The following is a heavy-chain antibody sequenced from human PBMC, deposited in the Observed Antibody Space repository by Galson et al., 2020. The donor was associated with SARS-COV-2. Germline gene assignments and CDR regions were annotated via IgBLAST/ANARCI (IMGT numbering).Heavy chain of an antibody. D-gene: IGHD6-19*01. Sequence: SQTLSLTCSVSGDSISSSPYYWGWIRQPPGKGLEWIGSISYAGSTYYNPSLKRRVTISLNTSKNQFSLHLYSVTAADTAVYYCARFPRGESSGWYLVDYWGQGTLVNVSS. CDR2: ISYAGST. V-gene: IGHV4-39*07. CDR3: ARFPRGESSGWYLVDY. CDR1: GDSISSSPYY. J-gene: IGHJ4*02.